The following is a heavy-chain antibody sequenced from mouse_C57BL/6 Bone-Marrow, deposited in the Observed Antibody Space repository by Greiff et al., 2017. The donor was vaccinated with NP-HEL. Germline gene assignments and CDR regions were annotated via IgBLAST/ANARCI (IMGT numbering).Heavy chain of an antibody. D-gene: IGHD2-5*01. J-gene: IGHJ2*01. CDR1: GYTFTSYW. V-gene: IGHV1-64*01. CDR2: IHPNSGST. CDR3: ARKMDYSNDFDY. Sequence: VQLQQPGAELVKPGASVKLSCKASGYTFTSYWMHWVKQRPGQGLEWIGMIHPNSGSTNYNEKFKSKATLTVDKSSSTAYMQLSSLTSEDSAVYYCARKMDYSNDFDYWGQGTTLTVSS.